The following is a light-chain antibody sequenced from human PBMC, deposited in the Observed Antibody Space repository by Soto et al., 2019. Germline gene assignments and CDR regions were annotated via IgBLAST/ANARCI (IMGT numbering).Light chain of an antibody. CDR1: QSVSSF. J-gene: IGKJ1*01. V-gene: IGKV3-11*01. CDR3: QQYNTDET. Sequence: EIVFTHSPATLALSPGERATISCRASQSVSSFLAWYQQRPGQAPRLLIYFASNRAAGVPPSFSGSASATESTLTISSMQPDDFATYDCQQYNTDETVGQGTKVDIK. CDR2: FAS.